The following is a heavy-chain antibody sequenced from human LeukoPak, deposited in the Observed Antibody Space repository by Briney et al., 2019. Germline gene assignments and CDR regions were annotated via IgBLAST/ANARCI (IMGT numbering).Heavy chain of an antibody. D-gene: IGHD1-1*01. J-gene: IGHJ6*02. Sequence: ASVKVSCKASGGTFSSYAISWVRQAPGQGLERMGWISAYNGNTNYAQNLQGRVTMTTDTSTSTAYMELRSLRSDDSAVYYCARSTTGPVYYYYGLDVWGQGTTVTVSS. V-gene: IGHV1-18*01. CDR2: ISAYNGNT. CDR3: ARSTTGPVYYYYGLDV. CDR1: GGTFSSYA.